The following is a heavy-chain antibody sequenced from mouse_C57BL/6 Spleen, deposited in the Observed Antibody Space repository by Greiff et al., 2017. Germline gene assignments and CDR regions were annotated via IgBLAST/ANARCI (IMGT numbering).Heavy chain of an antibody. CDR2: IDPSDSYT. V-gene: IGHV1-69*01. J-gene: IGHJ2*01. CDR3: ARGGYDPPFDY. CDR1: GYTFTSYW. D-gene: IGHD2-2*01. Sequence: VQLQQPGAELVMPGASVKLSCKASGYTFTSYWMHWVKQRPGQGLEWIGEIDPSDSYTNYNQKFKGKSTLTVDKSSSTAYMQLSSLTSEDSAVYYCARGGYDPPFDYWGQGTTLTVSS.